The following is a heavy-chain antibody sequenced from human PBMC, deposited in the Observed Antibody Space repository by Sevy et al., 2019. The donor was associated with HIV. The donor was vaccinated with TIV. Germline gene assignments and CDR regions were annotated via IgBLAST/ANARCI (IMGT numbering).Heavy chain of an antibody. V-gene: IGHV3-49*03. CDR2: IRNKAYDGTT. D-gene: IGHD6-19*01. Sequence: GSLRLSCKASGFTFGDYAMIWFRQAPGNGLEWVGFIRNKAYDGTTEYAASVKGRFTISRDDSKSIAYLQMNSLKTEDTAVYYCTRDPTEGIAVAGNWYDPWGQRTLVTVSS. CDR3: TRDPTEGIAVAGNWYDP. CDR1: GFTFGDYA. J-gene: IGHJ5*02.